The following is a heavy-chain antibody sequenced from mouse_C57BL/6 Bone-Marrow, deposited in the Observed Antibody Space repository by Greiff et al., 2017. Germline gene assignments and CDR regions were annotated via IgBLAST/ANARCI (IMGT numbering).Heavy chain of an antibody. D-gene: IGHD2-4*01. V-gene: IGHV5-4*01. CDR3: ARDNDYDGRVFAY. CDR1: GFTFSSYA. Sequence: EVQLVESGGGLVKPGGSLKLSCAASGFTFSSYAMSWVRQTPEKRLEWVATISDGGSYTYYPDNVKGRFTISRDNAKNNLYLQMSHLKSEDTAMYYCARDNDYDGRVFAYWGQGTLVTVSA. J-gene: IGHJ3*01. CDR2: ISDGGSYT.